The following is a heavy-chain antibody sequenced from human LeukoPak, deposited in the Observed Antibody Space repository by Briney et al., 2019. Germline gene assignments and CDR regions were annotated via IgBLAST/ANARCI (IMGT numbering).Heavy chain of an antibody. Sequence: SETLSLTCTVSGGSISSYYWSWIRQPPGKGLEWIGYIYYSGSTNYNPSLKSRVTISVDTSKNQFSLKLSSVTAADTAVYYCARDLMADDAFDIWGQGTMVTVSS. CDR2: IYYSGST. D-gene: IGHD5-24*01. J-gene: IGHJ3*02. V-gene: IGHV4-59*01. CDR1: GGSISSYY. CDR3: ARDLMADDAFDI.